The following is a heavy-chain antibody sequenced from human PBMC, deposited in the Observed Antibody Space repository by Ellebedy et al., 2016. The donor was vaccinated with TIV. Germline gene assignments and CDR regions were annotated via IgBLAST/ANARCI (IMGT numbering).Heavy chain of an antibody. CDR1: GFTFSSYA. CDR2: IDKSGYST. V-gene: IGHV3-23*05. D-gene: IGHD3-22*01. Sequence: GESLKISCVASGFTFSSYAMSWVRQAPGKGLEWVSAIDKSGYSTYYADSVKGRFTISRDNSKNTLDLQMNSLRVEDTAVYYCVKGGYDRSGYYAPPVECWGQGTLVTVSS. CDR3: VKGGYDRSGYYAPPVEC. J-gene: IGHJ4*02.